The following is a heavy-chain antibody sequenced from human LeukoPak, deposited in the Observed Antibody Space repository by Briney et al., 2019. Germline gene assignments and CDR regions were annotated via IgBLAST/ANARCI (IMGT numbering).Heavy chain of an antibody. CDR3: ARGPRSGYQIPFDY. J-gene: IGHJ4*02. Sequence: ASVKVSCKASGFTFTGYYTHWVRQAPGQGLEWMGWINPNSGGTNYAQKFQGRVTMTRDTSISTAYMELSRLRSDDTAVYYCARGPRSGYQIPFDYWGQGTLDTVSS. CDR2: INPNSGGT. CDR1: GFTFTGYY. V-gene: IGHV1-2*02. D-gene: IGHD3-3*01.